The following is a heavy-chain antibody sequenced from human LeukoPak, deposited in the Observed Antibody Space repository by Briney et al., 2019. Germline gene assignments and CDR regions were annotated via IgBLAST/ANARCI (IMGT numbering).Heavy chain of an antibody. CDR2: INHSGTT. V-gene: IGHV4-34*01. J-gene: IGHJ3*02. Sequence: PSETLSLTCGVYGGSFSAYYWSWIRQPPGEGLEWIGEINHSGTTYFNPSLKSRVTISVDTSKKQISLRLSSVTAADTAVYYCARVAATGTDPGPFDIWGQGTMVTVSS. CDR3: ARVAATGTDPGPFDI. CDR1: GGSFSAYY. D-gene: IGHD6-13*01.